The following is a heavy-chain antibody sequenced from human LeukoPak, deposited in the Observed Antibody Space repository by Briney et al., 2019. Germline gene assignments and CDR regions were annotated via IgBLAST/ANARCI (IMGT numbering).Heavy chain of an antibody. CDR2: IYYSGST. CDR3: ASYGSGSYSYYFDY. Sequence: SETLSLTCTVSGGSISSYYWSWIRQPPGKGLEWIGYIYYSGSTNYNPSLKSRVTISVDTSKNQFSLKLSSVTAADTAVYYCASYGSGSYSYYFDYWGQGTLVTISS. D-gene: IGHD3-10*01. V-gene: IGHV4-59*01. J-gene: IGHJ4*02. CDR1: GGSISSYY.